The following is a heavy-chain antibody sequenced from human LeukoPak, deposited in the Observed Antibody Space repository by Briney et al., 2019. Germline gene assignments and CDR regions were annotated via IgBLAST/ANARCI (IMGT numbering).Heavy chain of an antibody. J-gene: IGHJ3*02. CDR1: GGSFSGYY. Sequence: PSETLSLTCAVYGGSFSGYYWSWIRQPPGKGLEWIGEINHSGSTNYNPSLKSRVTISVDTSKNQFSLKLSSVTAADTAVYYCARLGALGYCSGGSCYISQDAFDIWGQGTIVTVSS. CDR2: INHSGST. V-gene: IGHV4-34*01. D-gene: IGHD2-15*01. CDR3: ARLGALGYCSGGSCYISQDAFDI.